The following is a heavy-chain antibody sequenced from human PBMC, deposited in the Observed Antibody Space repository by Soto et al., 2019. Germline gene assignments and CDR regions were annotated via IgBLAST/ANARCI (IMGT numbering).Heavy chain of an antibody. V-gene: IGHV3-13*01. CDR1: VLTLSVFD. Sequence: GWSPKLYCEASVLTLSVFDMDWVRQPTGKGLEWVSSIGTAGDTYYAVSVKGRFTISRDNAKNSLSLQMNSLRAGDMALYFCAKSQEIGTHFFDSWGQGTQFTVSS. D-gene: IGHD6-13*01. CDR3: AKSQEIGTHFFDS. J-gene: IGHJ4*02. CDR2: IGTAGDT.